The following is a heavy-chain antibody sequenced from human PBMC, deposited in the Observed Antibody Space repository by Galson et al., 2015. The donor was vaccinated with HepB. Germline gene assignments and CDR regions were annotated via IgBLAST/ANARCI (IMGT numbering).Heavy chain of an antibody. Sequence: SLRLSCAASGFTFSSYWMSWVRQAPGKGLEWVANIKQDGSEKYYVDSVKGRFTISRDNAKNSLYLQMNSLRAEDTAVYYCARDGPTAAAGILGLLDWKGDENYWGQGTLVTVSS. CDR2: IKQDGSEK. CDR1: GFTFSSYW. J-gene: IGHJ4*02. V-gene: IGHV3-7*03. CDR3: ARDGPTAAAGILGLLDWKGDENY. D-gene: IGHD6-13*01.